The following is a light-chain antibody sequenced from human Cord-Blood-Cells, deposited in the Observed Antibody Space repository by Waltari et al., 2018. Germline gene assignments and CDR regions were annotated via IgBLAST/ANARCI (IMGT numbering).Light chain of an antibody. CDR2: AAS. Sequence: DIQLTQSPSFLSASVGDRVTLTCPPSQGISSYLAWYQQKPGKAPNLLIYAASTLQSGVPSRFSGSGSGTEFSLTISSLQPEEFATYYCQQLNSYPLTFGGGTKVEIK. CDR1: QGISSY. CDR3: QQLNSYPLT. V-gene: IGKV1-9*01. J-gene: IGKJ4*01.